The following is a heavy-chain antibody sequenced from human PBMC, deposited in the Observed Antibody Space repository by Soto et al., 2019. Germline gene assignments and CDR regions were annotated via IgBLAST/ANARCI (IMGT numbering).Heavy chain of an antibody. Sequence: SETLPLTCAVYGGSFSGEYWSWIRKPPGKGLEWIGEINHSGSTNYNPSLKSRVTISVDTSKNQFSLKLSSVTAADTAVYYCARLYPPLRGSSWLDYWGQGTLVTVSS. CDR1: GGSFSGEY. V-gene: IGHV4-34*01. CDR2: INHSGST. J-gene: IGHJ4*02. CDR3: ARLYPPLRGSSWLDY. D-gene: IGHD6-13*01.